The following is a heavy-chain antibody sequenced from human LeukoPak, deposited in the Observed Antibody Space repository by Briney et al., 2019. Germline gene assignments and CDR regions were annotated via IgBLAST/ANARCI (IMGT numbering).Heavy chain of an antibody. D-gene: IGHD1-26*01. Sequence: GASVKVSCKASGGTFSSYAISWVRQAPGQGLEWMGRIIPILGIANYAQKFQGRVTITADKSTSTAYMELSSLRSEDTAVYYCARDLSVGATASDYWGQGTLVTVSS. J-gene: IGHJ4*02. V-gene: IGHV1-69*04. CDR3: ARDLSVGATASDY. CDR1: GGTFSSYA. CDR2: IIPILGIA.